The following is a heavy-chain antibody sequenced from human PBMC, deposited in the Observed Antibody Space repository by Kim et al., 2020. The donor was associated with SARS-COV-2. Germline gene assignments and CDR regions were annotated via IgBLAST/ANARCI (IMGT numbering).Heavy chain of an antibody. CDR3: ARPTTEGYNYDAFDV. V-gene: IGHV1-2*02. CDR2: INPNNGGT. D-gene: IGHD5-12*01. J-gene: IGHJ3*01. Sequence: ASVKVSCKASGYALTAYYIQWVRQAPGQGLEWMGWINPNNGGTKYAQKFQGRVIMSRDTSINTAYMELTSLRSDDTAVYYCARPTTEGYNYDAFDVWGQGTLVTVSS. CDR1: GYALTAYY.